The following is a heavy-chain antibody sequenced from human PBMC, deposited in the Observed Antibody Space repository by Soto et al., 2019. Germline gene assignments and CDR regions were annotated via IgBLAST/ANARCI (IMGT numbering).Heavy chain of an antibody. CDR1: GYTFTGYY. CDR3: ARDSSSWPPDYYMEV. D-gene: IGHD6-13*01. Sequence: ASVKVSCKASGYTFTGYYMHWVRQAPGQGLEWMGWINPNSGGTNYAQKFQGWVTMTRDTSISTAYMELSRLRSDDTAVYYCARDSSSWPPDYYMEVWGKGTTVTVSS. CDR2: INPNSGGT. V-gene: IGHV1-2*04. J-gene: IGHJ6*03.